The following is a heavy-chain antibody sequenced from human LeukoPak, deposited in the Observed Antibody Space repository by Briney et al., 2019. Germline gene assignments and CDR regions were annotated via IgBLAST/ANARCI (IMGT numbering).Heavy chain of an antibody. Sequence: GGSLRLSCAASGFTFSSYSMNWVRQAPGKGLEWVSSISSSSGYIYYADSVKGRFTISRDNAKNSLYLQMNSLRAEDTAVYYCARDIYSSSWNFDYWGQGTLVTVSS. CDR2: ISSSSGYI. J-gene: IGHJ4*02. D-gene: IGHD6-13*01. V-gene: IGHV3-21*01. CDR3: ARDIYSSSWNFDY. CDR1: GFTFSSYS.